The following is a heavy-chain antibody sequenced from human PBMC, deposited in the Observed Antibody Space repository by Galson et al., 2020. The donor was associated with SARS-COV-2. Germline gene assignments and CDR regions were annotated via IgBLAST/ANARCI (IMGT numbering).Heavy chain of an antibody. J-gene: IGHJ4*02. Sequence: ASVKVSCKASGYPFTSYGISWVRQDPGQGLEWMGWISAYNGNTNYAEKLQGRVTMTTDTSTSTAYMELRSLRSDDTAVYYCAKVDDFWTGYYTGFDYWGQGTLVTVSS. CDR3: AKVDDFWTGYYTGFDY. CDR2: ISAYNGNT. D-gene: IGHD3-3*01. CDR1: GYPFTSYG. V-gene: IGHV1-18*04.